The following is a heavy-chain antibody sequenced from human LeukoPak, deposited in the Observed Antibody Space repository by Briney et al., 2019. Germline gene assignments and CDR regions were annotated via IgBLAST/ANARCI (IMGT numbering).Heavy chain of an antibody. Sequence: GGSLRLSCAASGFTFSSYTMHWVRQAPGKGLEWVAVISYDGSNKYYADSVKGRFTISRDNSKNTLYLQMNSLRAEDTAVYYCARDPGHLSYGMDVWGQGTTVTVSS. J-gene: IGHJ6*02. CDR3: ARDPGHLSYGMDV. D-gene: IGHD3-10*01. CDR1: GFTFSSYT. V-gene: IGHV3-30-3*01. CDR2: ISYDGSNK.